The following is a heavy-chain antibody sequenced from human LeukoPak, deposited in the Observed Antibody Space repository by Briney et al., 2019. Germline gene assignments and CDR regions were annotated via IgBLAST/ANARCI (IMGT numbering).Heavy chain of an antibody. Sequence: SMRLSCAAYGFTFDDYAMHWVRQAPGKGLEWVSGISWNSGSIGYADSVKGRFTISRDNAKNSLYLQMNSLRAEDTALYYCAKPSRLGFYYYYGMDVWGQGTTVTVSS. CDR3: AKPSRLGFYYYYGMDV. CDR2: ISWNSGSI. V-gene: IGHV3-9*01. J-gene: IGHJ6*02. CDR1: GFTFDDYA. D-gene: IGHD1-26*01.